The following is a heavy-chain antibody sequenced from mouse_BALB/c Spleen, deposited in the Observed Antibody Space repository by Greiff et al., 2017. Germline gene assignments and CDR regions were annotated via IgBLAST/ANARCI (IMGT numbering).Heavy chain of an antibody. V-gene: IGHV5-4*02. CDR1: GFTFSDYY. Sequence: EVKLVESGGGLVKPGGSLKLSCAASGFTFSDYYMYWVRQTPEKRLEWVATISDGGSYTYYPDSVKGRFTISRDNAKNNLYLQMSSLKSEDTAMYYCARDKGRPWGQGTLVTVSA. CDR3: ARDKGRP. J-gene: IGHJ3*01. CDR2: ISDGGSYT.